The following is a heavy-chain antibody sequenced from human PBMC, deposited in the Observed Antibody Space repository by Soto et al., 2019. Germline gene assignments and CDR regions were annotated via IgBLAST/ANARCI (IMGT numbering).Heavy chain of an antibody. V-gene: IGHV1-69*02. D-gene: IGHD5-12*01. Sequence: QVQLVQSGAEVRTPGSSVKVSCQASVGTFSNSTVTWVRQAPGQGLEWMGRLIPILGLANYAQKFRGRLTITADKSTTTAYMELRSLRSEDTAIYYCARFKLGDDYWGQGTLVTVSS. CDR3: ARFKLGDDY. CDR1: VGTFSNST. J-gene: IGHJ4*02. CDR2: LIPILGLA.